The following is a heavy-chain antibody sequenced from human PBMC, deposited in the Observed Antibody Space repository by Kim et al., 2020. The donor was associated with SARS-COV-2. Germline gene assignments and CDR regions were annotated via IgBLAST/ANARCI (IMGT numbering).Heavy chain of an antibody. J-gene: IGHJ4*02. CDR3: ARADTSGSFFDY. V-gene: IGHV4-31*02. D-gene: IGHD3-10*01. Sequence: FSNPALGRRVTISIATSKNQFSLNLSSVTAADTAVYYCARADTSGSFFDYWGQGTLVTVSS.